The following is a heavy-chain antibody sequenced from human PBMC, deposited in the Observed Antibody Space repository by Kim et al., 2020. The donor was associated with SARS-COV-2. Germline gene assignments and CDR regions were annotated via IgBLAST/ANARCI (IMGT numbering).Heavy chain of an antibody. V-gene: IGHV1-69*04. Sequence: SVKVSCKASGGTFSSYAISWVRQAPGQGLEWMGRIIPILGIVNYAQKFQGRVTITADKSTSTAYMELSSLRSEDTAVYYCARVSGYCSGGSCYGGYYYYGMDVWGQGTTVTVSS. CDR1: GGTFSSYA. CDR2: IIPILGIV. D-gene: IGHD2-15*01. J-gene: IGHJ6*02. CDR3: ARVSGYCSGGSCYGGYYYYGMDV.